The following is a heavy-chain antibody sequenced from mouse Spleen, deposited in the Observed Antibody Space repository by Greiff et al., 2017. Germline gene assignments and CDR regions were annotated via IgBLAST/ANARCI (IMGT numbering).Heavy chain of an antibody. CDR3: ARGDDYDGAMDY. CDR2: IYPGDGDT. Sequence: VMLVESGPELVKPGASVKISCKASGYAFSSSWMNWVKQRPGKGLEWIGRIYPGDGDTNYNGKFKGKATLTADKSSSTAYMQLSSLTSEDSAVYFCARGDDYDGAMDYWGQGTSVTVSS. V-gene: IGHV1-82*01. J-gene: IGHJ4*01. CDR1: GYAFSSSW. D-gene: IGHD2-4*01.